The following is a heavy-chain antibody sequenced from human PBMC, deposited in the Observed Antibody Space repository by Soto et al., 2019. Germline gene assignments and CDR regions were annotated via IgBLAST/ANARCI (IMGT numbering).Heavy chain of an antibody. D-gene: IGHD5-12*01. CDR1: GFAFNIYE. V-gene: IGHV3-48*03. J-gene: IGHJ3*01. CDR2: IKSGGNTK. CDR3: VKEKSVMYSGYDAFDV. Sequence: GGSLRLSCAASGFAFNIYEMDWVRHAPGKGLEWVAYIKSGGNTKFYVDSVKGRFTISRDDAKNSLYLDMNSLRAEDTAVYYCVKEKSVMYSGYDAFDVWGQGTMVTVSS.